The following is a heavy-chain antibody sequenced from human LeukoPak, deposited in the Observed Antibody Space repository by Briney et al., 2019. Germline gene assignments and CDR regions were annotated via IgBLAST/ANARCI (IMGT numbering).Heavy chain of an antibody. CDR1: GFTVSSNY. D-gene: IGHD6-19*01. CDR2: ISGSGGST. CDR3: ASPLDSSGWYDFDY. J-gene: IGHJ4*02. Sequence: GGSLRLSCAASGFTVSSNYMSWVRQAPGKGLEWVSAISGSGGSTYYADSVKGRFTISRDNSKNTLYLQMNSLRAEDTAVYYCASPLDSSGWYDFDYWGQGTLVTVSS. V-gene: IGHV3-23*01.